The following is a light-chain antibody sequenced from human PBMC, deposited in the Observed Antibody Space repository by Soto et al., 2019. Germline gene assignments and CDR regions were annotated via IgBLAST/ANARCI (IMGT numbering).Light chain of an antibody. CDR2: DAS. CDR3: QQRSNWPLT. Sequence: EIVLTQSPAALSLSPGERATLSCRASQSVSSYLAWYRQKPGQAPRLLIYDASNRATGIPVRFSGSGSGTDFTLTISSLEPEDFAVYYCQQRSNWPLTFGGGTKVEIK. CDR1: QSVSSY. V-gene: IGKV3-11*01. J-gene: IGKJ4*01.